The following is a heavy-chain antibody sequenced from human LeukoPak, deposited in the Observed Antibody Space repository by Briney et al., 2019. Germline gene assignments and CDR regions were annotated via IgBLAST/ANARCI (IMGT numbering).Heavy chain of an antibody. CDR2: IYYSGST. Sequence: SETLSLTCTVSGGSISSYYWSWIRQPPGKGLEWIGYIYYSGSTNYNPSLKSRVTMSVDTSKNQFSLELSSVTAADTAVYYCARDSPTDSAFDIWGQGTMVTVSS. V-gene: IGHV4-59*12. D-gene: IGHD1-1*01. J-gene: IGHJ3*02. CDR1: GGSISSYY. CDR3: ARDSPTDSAFDI.